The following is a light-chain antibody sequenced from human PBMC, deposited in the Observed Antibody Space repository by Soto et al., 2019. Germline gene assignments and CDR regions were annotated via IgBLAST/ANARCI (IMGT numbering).Light chain of an antibody. J-gene: IGKJ1*01. V-gene: IGKV1-5*01. Sequence: DIQMTQSPSSVSASVGVRVTITGRASQSISSYLNWYQQKPGNSPKVLLYGASILQTGVPSRFSGSGSGTEFTLTISSLQPDDFATYYCQQYNSYWTFGQGTKVDI. CDR2: GAS. CDR3: QQYNSYWT. CDR1: QSISSY.